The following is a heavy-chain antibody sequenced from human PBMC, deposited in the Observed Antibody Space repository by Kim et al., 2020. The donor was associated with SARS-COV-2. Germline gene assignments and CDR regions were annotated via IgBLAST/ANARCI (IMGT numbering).Heavy chain of an antibody. CDR1: GFTFSSYA. V-gene: IGHV3-23*01. CDR3: AKDMAQTRFTVIGYGMDV. J-gene: IGHJ6*02. Sequence: GGSLRLSCAASGFTFSSYAMSWVRQAPGKGLEWVSAISGSGGSTYYADSVKGRFTISRDNSKNTLYLQMNSLRAEDTAVYYCAKDMAQTRFTVIGYGMDVWGQGTPVTVSS. CDR2: ISGSGGST. D-gene: IGHD3-22*01.